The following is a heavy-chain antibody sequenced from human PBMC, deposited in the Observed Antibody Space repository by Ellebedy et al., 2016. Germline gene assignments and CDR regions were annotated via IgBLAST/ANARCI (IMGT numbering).Heavy chain of an antibody. Sequence: GESLKISXTASGFTFSSYVMSWVRQAPGKGLKWVSGISRSGDSTYYADSVKGRFTVSRDNSKSTLYLHMNNLRADDTAVYYCRPGHYANLWGHGTLVTVSS. D-gene: IGHD4-17*01. CDR1: GFTFSSYV. CDR3: RPGHYANL. J-gene: IGHJ5*02. CDR2: ISRSGDST. V-gene: IGHV3-23*01.